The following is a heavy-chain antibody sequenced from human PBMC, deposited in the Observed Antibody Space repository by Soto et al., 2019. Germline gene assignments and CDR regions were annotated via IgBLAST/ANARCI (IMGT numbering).Heavy chain of an antibody. CDR3: ARAASPYFDLLSAFHP. CDR1: GFTFSDYF. CDR2: ISSSSSYA. V-gene: IGHV3-11*05. Sequence: PGGSLRLSCEASGFTFSDYFMNWVRQAPGKGLEWISYISSSSSYAKYADSVKGRFTISRDNAQNSLHLQMNSLSAADTAVYYCARAASPYFDLLSAFHPWGQGTLVTVSS. D-gene: IGHD3-9*01. J-gene: IGHJ5*02.